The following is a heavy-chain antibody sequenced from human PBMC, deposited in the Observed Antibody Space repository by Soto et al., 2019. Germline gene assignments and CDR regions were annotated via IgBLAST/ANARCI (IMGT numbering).Heavy chain of an antibody. V-gene: IGHV3-23*01. CDR2: LSNSGGTT. CDR1: GFTLSSYA. D-gene: IGHD3-16*01. Sequence: EVQLLESGGGLVQPGGSLRLSCAASGFTLSSYAMSWVRQAPGKGLEWVSTLSNSGGTTYYPDSVKGRFTISRDSSKSTLYLEMNSLRAEDTAVYYCVRRGIGYYNMDVWGRGTTVTVSS. CDR3: VRRGIGYYNMDV. J-gene: IGHJ6*03.